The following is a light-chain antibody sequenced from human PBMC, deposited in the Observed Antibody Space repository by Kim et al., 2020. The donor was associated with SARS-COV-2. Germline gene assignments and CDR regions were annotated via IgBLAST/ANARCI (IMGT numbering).Light chain of an antibody. Sequence: DIQMTQSPSFLSAFVGDRVIITCRASQPINTYLNWYQHKPGRAPSLLIYAASHLQRGVPSRFSATGAGTVFTLTITSLQPGDLATYYCQQSYDTPTTFGQGTKVDIK. J-gene: IGKJ1*01. CDR3: QQSYDTPTT. V-gene: IGKV1-39*01. CDR1: QPINTY. CDR2: AAS.